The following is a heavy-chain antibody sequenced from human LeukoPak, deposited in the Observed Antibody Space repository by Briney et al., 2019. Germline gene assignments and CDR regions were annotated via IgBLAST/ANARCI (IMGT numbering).Heavy chain of an antibody. CDR2: INPNSGGT. V-gene: IGHV1-2*02. Sequence: ASVRVSCKASGYTFTGYYMYWVPQAPGQGVEWVGWINPNSGGTNYAQKFQGRVTMTRDTSISTAYMELSRLRSDDTAVYYCARDGSGSNDHDYWGQGTLVTVSS. CDR3: ARDGSGSNDHDY. CDR1: GYTFTGYY. J-gene: IGHJ4*02. D-gene: IGHD3-10*01.